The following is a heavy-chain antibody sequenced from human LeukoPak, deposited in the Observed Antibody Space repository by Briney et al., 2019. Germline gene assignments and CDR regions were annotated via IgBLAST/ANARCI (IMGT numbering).Heavy chain of an antibody. Sequence: GGSLRLSCAASGFTFSSYGMHWVRQAPGKGLEWVALISYDGSNKYYADSVKGRFTISRDNSKNTRYLKMNSLRAEDTAVYYCAKGDLGLWFDYWGQGTLVTVSP. CDR2: ISYDGSNK. J-gene: IGHJ4*02. V-gene: IGHV3-30*18. CDR1: GFTFSSYG. CDR3: AKGDLGLWFDY. D-gene: IGHD5-18*01.